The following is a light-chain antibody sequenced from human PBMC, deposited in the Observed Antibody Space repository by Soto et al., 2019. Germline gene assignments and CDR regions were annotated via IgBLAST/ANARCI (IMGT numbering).Light chain of an antibody. CDR2: AAS. CDR3: QKYISAPLT. Sequence: DIQMTQSPSSLSASVGDRVTITCRPSQGISNYLAWYQQKPGKVPKLLIYAASTLQSGVPSRFSGSGSGTDFTLTISSLQPEDVATYYCQKYISAPLTFGGGTKVDIK. CDR1: QGISNY. J-gene: IGKJ4*01. V-gene: IGKV1-27*01.